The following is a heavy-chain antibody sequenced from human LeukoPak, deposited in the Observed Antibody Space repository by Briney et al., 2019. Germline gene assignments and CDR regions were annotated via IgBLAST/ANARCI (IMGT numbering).Heavy chain of an antibody. D-gene: IGHD3-16*01. J-gene: IGHJ5*02. CDR2: IHSTGAT. CDR1: GGFITNYY. CDR3: AGHGYDDDDLSLT. V-gene: IGHV4-59*08. Sequence: SETLSLTCTVSGGFITNYYWDWIRQPPGRGLEWGGYIHSTGATSYNPSLKSRVTMSIDTSKKQFSLKVTSVTAADTAVYYCAGHGYDDDDLSLTWGQGTLVTVSS.